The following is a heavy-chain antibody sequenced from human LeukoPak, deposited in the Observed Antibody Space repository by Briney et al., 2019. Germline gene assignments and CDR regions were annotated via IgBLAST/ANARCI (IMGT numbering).Heavy chain of an antibody. CDR2: INHSGST. V-gene: IGHV4-34*09. Sequence: SETLSLTCAVYGGSFSGYYWSWIRQPPGKGLEWIGEINHSGSTNYNPSLKSRVTISVDTSKNQFSLKLSSVTAADTAVYYCARWGYCSSTSCPQDAFDIWGQGTMVTVSS. CDR3: ARWGYCSSTSCPQDAFDI. CDR1: GGSFSGYY. D-gene: IGHD2-2*01. J-gene: IGHJ3*02.